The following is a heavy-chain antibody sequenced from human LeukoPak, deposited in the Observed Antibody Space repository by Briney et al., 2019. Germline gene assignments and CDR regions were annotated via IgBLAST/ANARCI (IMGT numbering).Heavy chain of an antibody. CDR1: GGSISSYY. V-gene: IGHV4-4*09. CDR3: ARHKYSSTFDY. CDR2: IYTRGST. Sequence: SETLSLTCTVSGGSISSYYWSWIRQPPGKGLEWIGYIYTRGSTNYNPSLKSRVTISVDTSKNQFSLKLSSVTAADTAVYYCARHKYSSTFDYWGQGTLVTVSS. D-gene: IGHD6-13*01. J-gene: IGHJ4*02.